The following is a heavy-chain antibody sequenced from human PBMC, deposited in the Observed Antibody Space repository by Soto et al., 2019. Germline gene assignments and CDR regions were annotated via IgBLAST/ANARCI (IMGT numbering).Heavy chain of an antibody. D-gene: IGHD3-3*01. V-gene: IGHV3-48*02. CDR1: GFTFGTYS. Sequence: SLRLSCAGSGFTFGTYSMNWVRQAAGKGLEWIAYISYDSDTIQYADSVKGRFTISRDNAKNSLYLQMNSLRDEDTAVYYCARLYYDYVWGQGTTVTVSS. CDR3: ARLYYDYV. J-gene: IGHJ6*02. CDR2: ISYDSDTI.